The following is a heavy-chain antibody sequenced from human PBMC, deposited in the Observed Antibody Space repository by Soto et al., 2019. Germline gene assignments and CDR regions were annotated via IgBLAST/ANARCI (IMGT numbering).Heavy chain of an antibody. CDR1: GFTFSSYS. CDR2: ISSSSSYI. V-gene: IGHV3-21*01. D-gene: IGHD3-3*01. J-gene: IGHJ5*02. CDR3: ARVGYDFWGGYYLPDNWFDP. Sequence: EVQLVESGGGLVKPGGSLRLSCAASGFTFSSYSMNWVRQAPGKGLEWVSSISSSSSYIYYADSVKGRFTISRDNAKNSLYLQMNPLRAEDTAVYYCARVGYDFWGGYYLPDNWFDPWGQGTLVTVSS.